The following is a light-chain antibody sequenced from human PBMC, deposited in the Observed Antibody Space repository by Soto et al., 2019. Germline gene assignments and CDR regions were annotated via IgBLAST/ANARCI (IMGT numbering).Light chain of an antibody. CDR3: AAWDDSLNGYA. V-gene: IGLV1-44*01. CDR1: SSNIGSES. J-gene: IGLJ1*01. CDR2: SYN. Sequence: QSVLTQPPSTSGTPGQRVTISCSGSSSNIGSESVNWYQQLPGTAPKLLIYSYNQRPSGVPDRFSGSKSGTSASLAISGLQSEDEADYICAAWDDSLNGYAFGGGTKVTVL.